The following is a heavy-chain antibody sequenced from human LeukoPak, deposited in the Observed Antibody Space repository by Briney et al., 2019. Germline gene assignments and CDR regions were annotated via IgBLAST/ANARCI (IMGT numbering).Heavy chain of an antibody. CDR1: GGSFSGYY. V-gene: IGHV4-34*01. CDR2: INHSGST. CDR3: ARGQGTVTTH. D-gene: IGHD4-17*01. J-gene: IGHJ4*02. Sequence: NPSETLSLTCGVYGGSFSGYYWSWIRQPPGKGLEWIGEINHSGSTNYNPSLKSRVTISVDTSKDQFSLKLSSVTAADTAVYYCARGQGTVTTHWGQGTLVTVSS.